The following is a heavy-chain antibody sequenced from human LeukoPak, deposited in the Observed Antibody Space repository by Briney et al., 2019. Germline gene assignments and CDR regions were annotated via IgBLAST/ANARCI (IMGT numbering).Heavy chain of an antibody. J-gene: IGHJ4*02. CDR2: ISSSSSTI. D-gene: IGHD2-15*01. V-gene: IGHV3-48*04. Sequence: PGGSLRLSCAASGFTFSSYSMNWVRQAPGKGLEWVSYISSSSSTIYYADSVKGRFTISRDNAKNSLYLQMNSLRAEDTAVYYCARGYCSGSSCYSGFYFDYWGQGALVTVSS. CDR1: GFTFSSYS. CDR3: ARGYCSGSSCYSGFYFDY.